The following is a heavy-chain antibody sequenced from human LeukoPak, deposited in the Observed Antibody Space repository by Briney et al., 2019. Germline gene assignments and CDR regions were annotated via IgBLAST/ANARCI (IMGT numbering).Heavy chain of an antibody. J-gene: IGHJ4*02. D-gene: IGHD3-10*01. Sequence: PGRSLRLSCAASGFTFSSYGMHWVRQAPGKGLEWVAVISYDGSNKYYADSVKGRFTISRDNSKNTLYLQMNSLRAEDTAVYYCARISGSSQGDWGQGTLVTVSS. CDR1: GFTFSSYG. CDR2: ISYDGSNK. V-gene: IGHV3-30*03. CDR3: ARISGSSQGD.